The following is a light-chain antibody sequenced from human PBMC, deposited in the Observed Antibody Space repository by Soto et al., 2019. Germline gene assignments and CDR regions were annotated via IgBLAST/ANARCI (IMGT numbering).Light chain of an antibody. Sequence: QSALTQPASVSGSPGQSITISCTGTSSDVGGYNYVSWYQQHPGKAPKLMIXXXXXXXXXXXXXXXXSKSGNTASLTISGXXXXXXXXXYCSSYTSSSNYVFGTGTKVTVL. CDR3: SSYTSSSNYV. V-gene: IGLV2-14*01. CDR1: SSDVGGYNY. CDR2: XXX. J-gene: IGLJ1*01.